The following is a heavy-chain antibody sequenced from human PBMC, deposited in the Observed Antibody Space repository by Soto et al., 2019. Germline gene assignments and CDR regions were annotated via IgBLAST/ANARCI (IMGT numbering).Heavy chain of an antibody. J-gene: IGHJ4*02. CDR2: IYYSGST. D-gene: IGHD3-22*01. V-gene: IGHV4-30-4*01. CDR3: ARATDGGSSGYYYFMGFDY. Sequence: SETLSLTCSVSGDSISSADYFWTWIRQPPGKGLEWIGYIYYSGSTYYNPSLKSRVTISVDTSKNQFSLKLSSVTAADTAVYYCARATDGGSSGYYYFMGFDYWGQGTLVTVSS. CDR1: GDSISSADYF.